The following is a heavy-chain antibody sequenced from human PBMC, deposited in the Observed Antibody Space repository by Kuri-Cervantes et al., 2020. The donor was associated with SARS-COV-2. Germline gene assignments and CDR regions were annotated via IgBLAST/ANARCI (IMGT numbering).Heavy chain of an antibody. Sequence: GESLKISCAASGFTFSSYSMTWVRQAPGKGLEWVSSISSSSSYIYYADSVKGRFTISRDNAKNSLYLQMNSLRSEDTAVYYCAREPPRYCSSTSCYTARADPIYGMDVWGQGTTVTVSS. CDR1: GFTFSSYS. CDR3: AREPPRYCSSTSCYTARADPIYGMDV. D-gene: IGHD2-2*02. J-gene: IGHJ6*02. CDR2: ISSSSSYI. V-gene: IGHV3-21*01.